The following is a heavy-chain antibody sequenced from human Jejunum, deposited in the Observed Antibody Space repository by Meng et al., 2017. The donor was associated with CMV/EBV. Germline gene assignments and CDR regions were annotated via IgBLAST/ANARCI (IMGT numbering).Heavy chain of an antibody. J-gene: IGHJ4*02. D-gene: IGHD1-26*01. CDR3: AKVEATGSPFDN. CDR2: LSRDGEST. Sequence: CAASGFPFGAYYMTWVRQAPGKGLEWVSGLSRDGESTYYADSVKGRFTISRDTSKNTLYLQMNSLKAGDTAVYYCAKVEATGSPFDNWGQGTLVTVSS. V-gene: IGHV3-23*01. CDR1: GFPFGAYY.